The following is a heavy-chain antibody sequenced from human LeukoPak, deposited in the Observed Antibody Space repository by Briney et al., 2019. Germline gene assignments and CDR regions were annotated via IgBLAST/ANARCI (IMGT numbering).Heavy chain of an antibody. J-gene: IGHJ6*03. D-gene: IGHD2-2*02. CDR3: ARDERAAIRDDYYYYYYMDV. CDR1: GFTFSSYA. Sequence: LGGSLRLSCAASGFTFSSYAMSWVRQAPGKGLEWVSVIYSGGSTYYADSVKGRFTISRDNSKNTLYLQMNSLRAEDTAVYYCARDERAAIRDDYYYYYYMDVWGKGTTVTVSS. V-gene: IGHV3-53*01. CDR2: IYSGGST.